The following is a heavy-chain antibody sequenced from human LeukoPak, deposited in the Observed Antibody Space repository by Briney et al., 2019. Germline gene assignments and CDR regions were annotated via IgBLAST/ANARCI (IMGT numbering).Heavy chain of an antibody. CDR2: ISAFSTYV. D-gene: IGHD6-19*01. Sequence: GGSLKLSCAASGFKFSDYSMNWVRQVPGKGLEWVASISAFSTYVYYPDSVKGRFTVSRDNARNSVYLQLDSLRDEDTALYFCARASYWFESSGHPQHYYFDYWGQGTMVVLSS. CDR1: GFKFSDYS. J-gene: IGHJ4*02. V-gene: IGHV3-21*01. CDR3: ARASYWFESSGHPQHYYFDY.